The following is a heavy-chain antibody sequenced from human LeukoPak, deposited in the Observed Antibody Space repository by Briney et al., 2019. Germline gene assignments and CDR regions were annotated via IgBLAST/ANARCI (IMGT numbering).Heavy chain of an antibody. J-gene: IGHJ4*02. V-gene: IGHV1-2*02. Sequence: ASVKVSCKASGYTFTGYYMHWVRQAPGQGLEWMGWINPNSGGTNYAQKFQGRVTMITETSTTTAYMELTSLRSDDTAVYYCARSYYDSSGDYWGQGTLVTVST. CDR1: GYTFTGYY. CDR3: ARSYYDSSGDY. D-gene: IGHD3-22*01. CDR2: INPNSGGT.